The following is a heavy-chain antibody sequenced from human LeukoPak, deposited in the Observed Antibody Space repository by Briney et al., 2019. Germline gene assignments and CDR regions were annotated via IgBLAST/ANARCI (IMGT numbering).Heavy chain of an antibody. Sequence: SETLSLTCTVSSGPISNSFWSWVRQPPGKGLEWIGDIYYSGTTNYNPSLKSRVTISVDTSKNQFSLRLTSVTAADTAVYYCARYLRVGATDYFDYWGQGTLVTVSS. CDR1: SGPISNSF. V-gene: IGHV4-59*08. D-gene: IGHD1-26*01. J-gene: IGHJ4*02. CDR3: ARYLRVGATDYFDY. CDR2: IYYSGTT.